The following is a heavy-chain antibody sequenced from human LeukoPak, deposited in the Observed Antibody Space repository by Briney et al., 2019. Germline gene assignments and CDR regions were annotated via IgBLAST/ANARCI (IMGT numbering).Heavy chain of an antibody. D-gene: IGHD1-26*01. J-gene: IGHJ4*02. V-gene: IGHV3-30*18. CDR1: GFTFSSYG. Sequence: GRSLSLSCAASGFTFSSYGMHWVRQAPGKGLEWVAVISYDGSNKYYADSVKGRFTISRDNSKNTLYLQMNSLRAEDTAVYYCAKDVKVGAHYFDYWGQGTLVTVSS. CDR3: AKDVKVGAHYFDY. CDR2: ISYDGSNK.